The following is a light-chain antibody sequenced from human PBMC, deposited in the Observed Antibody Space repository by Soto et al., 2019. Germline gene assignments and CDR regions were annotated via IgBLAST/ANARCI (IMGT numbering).Light chain of an antibody. CDR3: SSYARSATLV. V-gene: IGLV2-14*01. Sequence: QSALTQPASVSGSPGQSITISCTGSSSDVGTYNFVSWYQQCPGKAPTLIVYEVSNRPSGVSNRFSGSKSGNTASLTISGLQPEDEADYHCSSYARSATLVFGGGTKLTVL. CDR2: EVS. J-gene: IGLJ2*01. CDR1: SSDVGTYNF.